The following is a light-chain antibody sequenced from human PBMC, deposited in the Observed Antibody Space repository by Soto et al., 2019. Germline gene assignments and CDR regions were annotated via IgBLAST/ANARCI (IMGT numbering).Light chain of an antibody. Sequence: QSVLTQPPSMSGAPGQRVTISCTGSGSNIGADYDVHWYQQLPGAAPKLLIYGNTNRPSGVPDRFPGSKSGTSASLAITGLQAEDEADYYCQSYDSRLGGSWVFGGGTKLTVL. CDR3: QSYDSRLGGSWV. J-gene: IGLJ3*02. V-gene: IGLV1-40*01. CDR2: GNT. CDR1: GSNIGADYD.